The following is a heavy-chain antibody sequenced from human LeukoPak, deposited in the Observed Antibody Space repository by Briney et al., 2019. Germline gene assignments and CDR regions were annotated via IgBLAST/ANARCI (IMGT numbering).Heavy chain of an antibody. J-gene: IGHJ3*02. V-gene: IGHV1-18*01. D-gene: IGHD2-21*02. CDR3: ASQAYCGGDCYFGNAFDI. CDR2: INYDGST. Sequence: ASVKVSCKTSGYTFTSFGISWVRQAPGRGLEWMGWINYDGSTRYAQKLQGRVTITADKSTSTAYMELSSLRSEDTAVYYCASQAYCGGDCYFGNAFDIWGQGTMVTVSS. CDR1: GYTFTSFG.